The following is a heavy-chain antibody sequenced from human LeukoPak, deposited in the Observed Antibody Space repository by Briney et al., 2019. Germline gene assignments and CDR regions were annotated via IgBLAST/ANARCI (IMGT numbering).Heavy chain of an antibody. Sequence: PGGSLTLSCAASGFTFSDHYMDWVRQAPGKGLEWVGRSRNKARSYTTSYAASVKGRFTISSDDSKKSVDLQMSSLKSEDTAVYYCARVKKENGGTTNFDYWGQGTLVTVSS. CDR1: GFTFSDHY. CDR2: SRNKARSYTT. D-gene: IGHD1-1*01. V-gene: IGHV3-72*01. CDR3: ARVKKENGGTTNFDY. J-gene: IGHJ4*02.